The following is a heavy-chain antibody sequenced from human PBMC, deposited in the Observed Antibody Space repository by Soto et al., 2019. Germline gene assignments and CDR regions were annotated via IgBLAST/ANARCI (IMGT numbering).Heavy chain of an antibody. Sequence: SETLSLTXTVSGGSISSYYWSWIRQPPGKGLEWIGYIYYSGSTNYNPSLKSRVTISVDTSKNQFSLKLSSVTAADTAVYYCASSSRGSGKFGYWGQGTLVTVSS. CDR1: GGSISSYY. CDR2: IYYSGST. J-gene: IGHJ4*02. V-gene: IGHV4-59*01. CDR3: ASSSRGSGKFGY. D-gene: IGHD3-10*01.